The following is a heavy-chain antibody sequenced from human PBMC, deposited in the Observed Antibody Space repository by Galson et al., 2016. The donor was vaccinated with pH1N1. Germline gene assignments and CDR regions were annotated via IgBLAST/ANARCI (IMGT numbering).Heavy chain of an antibody. Sequence: ETLSLTCTVSGGSISSHYWSWIRQPAGKGLEWIGRIYTSGSTYYNPSLKSRVTMSVDTSKNQFSLKLTSVTAAATAVYYCARGLAVAGTFYFDSWGQGTLVTVSS. V-gene: IGHV4-4*07. CDR3: ARGLAVAGTFYFDS. CDR1: GGSISSHY. CDR2: IYTSGST. D-gene: IGHD6-19*01. J-gene: IGHJ4*02.